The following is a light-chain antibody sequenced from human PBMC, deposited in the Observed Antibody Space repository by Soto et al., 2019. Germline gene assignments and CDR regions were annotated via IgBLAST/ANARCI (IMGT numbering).Light chain of an antibody. CDR2: VAS. CDR1: QGISRY. J-gene: IGKJ1*01. Sequence: IQLTQCPSSLSASVGDRVTITCRASQGISRYLAWYQQKPGKAPKLLIYVASTLQSGVPSRFSGSGSGTDFTLTISSLQPDDFATYYCQHCNSYSEAFGQGTKVDIK. CDR3: QHCNSYSEA. V-gene: IGKV1-9*01.